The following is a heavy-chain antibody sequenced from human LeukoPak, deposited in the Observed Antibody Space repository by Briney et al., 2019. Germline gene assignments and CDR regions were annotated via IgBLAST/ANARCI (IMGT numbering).Heavy chain of an antibody. CDR2: IYTSGNT. Sequence: SQTLSLTCTVSGGSISSGNYYWSWIRQPAGKGLEWIGRIYTSGNTNYNPSLKSRVTISVDTSKNQFSLKLSSVTAADTAVYYCARLRRGIKGDILTGYPDYWGQGTLVTVSS. CDR1: GGSISSGNYY. CDR3: ARLRRGIKGDILTGYPDY. J-gene: IGHJ4*02. V-gene: IGHV4-61*02. D-gene: IGHD3-9*01.